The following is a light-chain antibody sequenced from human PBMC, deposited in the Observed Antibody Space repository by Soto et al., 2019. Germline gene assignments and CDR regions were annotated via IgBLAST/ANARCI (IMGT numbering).Light chain of an antibody. CDR2: DAS. V-gene: IGKV3D-15*01. CDR1: QSVRNN. Sequence: EIVLTQSPATLSLSPGERATLSCRASQSVRNNLAWYQQQPGQAPRLLIYDASNRATGIPARFSGSGSGTEFTVTISSLQSEDFAVYYCQQYNNWRLITFGGGTKVDI. CDR3: QQYNNWRLIT. J-gene: IGKJ4*01.